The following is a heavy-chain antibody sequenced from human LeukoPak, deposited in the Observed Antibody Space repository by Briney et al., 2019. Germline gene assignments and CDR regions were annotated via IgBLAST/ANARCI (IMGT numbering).Heavy chain of an antibody. CDR1: GGSFSGYY. Sequence: SDTLSLTCAVYGGSFSGYYWSWIRQPPGKGLEWIGEINQSGSTNYNPSLKSRVTISVDTSKNQFSLKLRSVTAADTAVYYCARGSIWDYGDYRDGELDYWGQGTLLSLST. V-gene: IGHV4-34*01. CDR2: INQSGST. J-gene: IGHJ4*02. CDR3: ARGSIWDYGDYRDGELDY. D-gene: IGHD4-17*01.